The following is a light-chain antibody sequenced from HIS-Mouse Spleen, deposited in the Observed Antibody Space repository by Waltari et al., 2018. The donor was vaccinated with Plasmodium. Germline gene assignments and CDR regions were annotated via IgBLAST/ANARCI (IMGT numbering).Light chain of an antibody. Sequence: ITCSGDVLAKKYARWFQQKPGQAPVLVIYKDSERPSGIPERFSGSSSGTTVTLTISGAQVEDEADYYCYSAADNNLVFGGGTKLTVL. J-gene: IGLJ3*02. CDR2: KDS. V-gene: IGLV3-27*01. CDR1: VLAKKY. CDR3: YSAADNNLV.